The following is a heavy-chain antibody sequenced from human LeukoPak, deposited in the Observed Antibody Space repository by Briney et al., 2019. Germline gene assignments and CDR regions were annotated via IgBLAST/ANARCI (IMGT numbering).Heavy chain of an antibody. J-gene: IGHJ5*02. CDR3: ARGAYFYGSGINWFDP. Sequence: GASVKVSCKVSGYTLTELSMHWVRQPPGKGLEWMGRFDPEDGETIYAQKFQGRVTMTADTSTDTAYMELSSLRSQDTAVYYCARGAYFYGSGINWFDPWGQGTLITVSS. CDR1: GYTLTELS. V-gene: IGHV1-24*01. D-gene: IGHD3-10*01. CDR2: FDPEDGET.